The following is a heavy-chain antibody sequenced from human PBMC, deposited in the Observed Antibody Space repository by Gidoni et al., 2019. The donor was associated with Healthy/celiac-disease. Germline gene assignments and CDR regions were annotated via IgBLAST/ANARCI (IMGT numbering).Heavy chain of an antibody. Sequence: QVQLVQSGAEVKKPGASVKVSCKASGYTFTSYYMHWVRPAPGQGLEWMGIINPSGGSTSYAQKFQGRVTMTRDTSTSTVYMELSSLRSEDTAVYYCARESYYYASSGYYYFDYWGQGTLVTVSS. D-gene: IGHD3-22*01. V-gene: IGHV1-46*01. J-gene: IGHJ4*02. CDR2: INPSGGST. CDR1: GYTFTSYY. CDR3: ARESYYYASSGYYYFDY.